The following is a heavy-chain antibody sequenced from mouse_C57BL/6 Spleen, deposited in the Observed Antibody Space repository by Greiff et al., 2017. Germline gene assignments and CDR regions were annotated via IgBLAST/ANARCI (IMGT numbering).Heavy chain of an antibody. CDR2: INPSTGGT. D-gene: IGHD3-2*02. J-gene: IGHJ2*01. CDR1: GYSFTGYY. CDR3: AHRQLRLHFDD. V-gene: IGHV1-42*01. Sequence: VQLQQSGPELVKPGASVKISCKASGYSFTGYYMNWVKQSPEKSLEWIGEINPSTGGTTYNQKFKAKATLTVDKSSSTAYMQLKSLTSEDSAVYYCAHRQLRLHFDDWGQGTTLTVSS.